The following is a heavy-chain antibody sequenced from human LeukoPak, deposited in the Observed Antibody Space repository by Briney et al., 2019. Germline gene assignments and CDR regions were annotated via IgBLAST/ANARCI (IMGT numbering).Heavy chain of an antibody. CDR3: AKTYGPNYSDY. J-gene: IGHJ4*02. CDR2: MSYSGSNK. V-gene: IGHV3-30*18. CDR1: GFTFTNYA. D-gene: IGHD2-8*01. Sequence: PGRSLRLSCAASGFTFTNYAMHWVRQAPGKGLEWVAVMSYSGSNKYYADSVKGRFAISRDNSKNTLYLQMNSLRAGDTAVYYCAKTYGPNYSDYWGQGTLVTVSS.